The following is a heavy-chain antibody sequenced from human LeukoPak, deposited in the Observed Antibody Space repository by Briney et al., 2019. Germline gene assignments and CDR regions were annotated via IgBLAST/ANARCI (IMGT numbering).Heavy chain of an antibody. CDR3: ASHSGYDFSYFDY. V-gene: IGHV4-59*01. CDR1: GGSISGFY. Sequence: SETLSLTCTVSGGSISGFYWSWIRRPPGKGLEWIGYIYYSGSTNYNPSLKSRVTISVDTSKNQFSLKLSSVTAADTAVYYCASHSGYDFSYFDYWGQGTLVTVPS. CDR2: IYYSGST. J-gene: IGHJ4*02. D-gene: IGHD5-12*01.